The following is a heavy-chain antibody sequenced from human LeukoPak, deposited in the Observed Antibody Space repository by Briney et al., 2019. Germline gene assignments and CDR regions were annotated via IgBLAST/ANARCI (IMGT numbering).Heavy chain of an antibody. CDR1: GGSISSYY. J-gene: IGHJ4*02. V-gene: IGHV4-59*08. Sequence: SETLSLTCTVSGGSISSYYWGWIRQPPGKGLEWIGYIYYSGSTNYNPSLKSRVTISVDTSKNQFSLKLSSVTAADTAVYYCARISRGNAGYSSGWYSFDYWGQGTLVTVSS. D-gene: IGHD6-19*01. CDR3: ARISRGNAGYSSGWYSFDY. CDR2: IYYSGST.